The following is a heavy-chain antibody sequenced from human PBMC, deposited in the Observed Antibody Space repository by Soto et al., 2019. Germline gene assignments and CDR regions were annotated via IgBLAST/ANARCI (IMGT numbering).Heavy chain of an antibody. CDR1: GGSISSIIYY. V-gene: IGHV4-39*01. D-gene: IGHD4-17*01. Sequence: SETLSLTCTVSGGSISSIIYYWGWIRQPPGKGLEWIGSIYYSGSTYYNPSLKSRVTISVDTSKNQFSLKLSSVTAADTAVYYCARRRGDYYFAYWGQGTLVTVSS. J-gene: IGHJ4*02. CDR2: IYYSGST. CDR3: ARRRGDYYFAY.